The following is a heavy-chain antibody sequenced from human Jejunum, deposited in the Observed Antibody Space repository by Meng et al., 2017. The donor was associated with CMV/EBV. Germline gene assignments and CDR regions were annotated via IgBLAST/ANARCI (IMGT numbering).Heavy chain of an antibody. CDR3: ARVRYSSTSEMDY. Sequence: SGDSMSSSTYYWGWIRQTQGKGLEWIGSVSKSGTNYYNPSLRGRVAMSIDTSKQQFSLNLASLTAADMAVYFCARVRYSSTSEMDYWGQGTLVTVSS. V-gene: IGHV4-39*07. CDR1: GDSMSSSTYY. J-gene: IGHJ4*02. CDR2: VSKSGTN. D-gene: IGHD6-6*01.